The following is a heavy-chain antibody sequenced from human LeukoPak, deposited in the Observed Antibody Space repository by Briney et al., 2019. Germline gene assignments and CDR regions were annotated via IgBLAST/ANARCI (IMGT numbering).Heavy chain of an antibody. D-gene: IGHD3-22*01. CDR3: ARGKDDSTGHYDAFDV. Sequence: ASVKVSCKASGYSFSDNYIHWVRQAPGQGLEYMGLINPKSGDTNFSQRFKGRVTMTSDTSISTAYMEMRKLRSDDTAVYFCARGKDDSTGHYDAFDVWGHGTMVTVSS. CDR2: INPKSGDT. CDR1: GYSFSDNY. J-gene: IGHJ3*01. V-gene: IGHV1-2*02.